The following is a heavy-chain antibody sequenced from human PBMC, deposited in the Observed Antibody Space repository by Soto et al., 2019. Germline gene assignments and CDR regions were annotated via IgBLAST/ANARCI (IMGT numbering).Heavy chain of an antibody. CDR3: ARDRLAVAGTWYYYYGMDV. V-gene: IGHV6-1*01. CDR2: TYYRSKWYN. CDR1: GDSVSSNSAA. J-gene: IGHJ6*02. D-gene: IGHD6-19*01. Sequence: SQTLSLTCAISGDSVSSNSAAWNWIRQSPSRGLEWLGRTYYRSKWYNDYAVSVKSRITINPDTSKNQFSLQLNSVTPEDTAVYYCARDRLAVAGTWYYYYGMDVWGQGTTVTVSS.